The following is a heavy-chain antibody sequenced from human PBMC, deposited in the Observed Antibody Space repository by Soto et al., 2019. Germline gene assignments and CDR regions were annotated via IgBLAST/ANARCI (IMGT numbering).Heavy chain of an antibody. D-gene: IGHD1-7*01. Sequence: GGSLRLSCAASGFTFSSYSMNWVRQAPGKGLEWVSSISSSSSYIYYADSVKGRFTISRDNAKNSLYLQMNSLRAEDTAVYYCAREGVELPGYYYMDVWGKGTTVTVSS. CDR2: ISSSSSYI. V-gene: IGHV3-21*01. CDR1: GFTFSSYS. CDR3: AREGVELPGYYYMDV. J-gene: IGHJ6*03.